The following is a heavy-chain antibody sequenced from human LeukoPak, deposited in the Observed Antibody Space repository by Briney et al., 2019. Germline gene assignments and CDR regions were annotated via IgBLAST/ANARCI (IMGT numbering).Heavy chain of an antibody. CDR2: IYYSGST. CDR1: GGSISSSSYY. V-gene: IGHV4-39*01. CDR3: ARLSLYCSGGSCYSDY. Sequence: PSETLSLTCTVSGGSISSSSYYWGWIRQPPGKGLEWIGSIYYSGSTYYNPSLKSRVTISVVTSKNQFSLKLSSVTAADTAVYYCARLSLYCSGGSCYSDYWGQGTLVTVSS. D-gene: IGHD2-15*01. J-gene: IGHJ4*02.